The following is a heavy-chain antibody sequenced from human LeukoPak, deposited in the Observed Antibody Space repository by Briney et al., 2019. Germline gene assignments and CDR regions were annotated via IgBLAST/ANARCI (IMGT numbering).Heavy chain of an antibody. D-gene: IGHD2-21*02. CDR3: ASHTSQTAPFDP. V-gene: IGHV4-59*08. CDR1: GGSINTYY. CDR2: IYYSGTT. Sequence: PSETLSLTCTVSGGSINTYYWSWIRQPPEKGLEWIGYIYYSGTTSSNPSLKSRVTISVDTSKNQFSLKLSSVTAADTAVYYCASHTSQTAPFDPWGQGTLVTVSS. J-gene: IGHJ5*02.